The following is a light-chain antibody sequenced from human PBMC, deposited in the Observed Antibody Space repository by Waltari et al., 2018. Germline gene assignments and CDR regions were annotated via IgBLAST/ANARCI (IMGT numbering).Light chain of an antibody. V-gene: IGLV1-47*02. CDR3: AAWDDSLSGLV. CDR1: SSNIGSNY. CDR2: NNK. Sequence: QSVLTQPPSASGTPGQTVTISCNGSSSNIGSNYVYWYQQLPGTAPKLLIFNNKQRPSGVPDRFSDSKSGTSASLAINGLRSEDEADYYCAAWDDSLSGLVLGGGTKVTVL. J-gene: IGLJ3*02.